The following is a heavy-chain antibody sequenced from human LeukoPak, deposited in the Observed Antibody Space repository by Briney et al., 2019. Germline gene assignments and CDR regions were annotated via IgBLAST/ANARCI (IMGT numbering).Heavy chain of an antibody. D-gene: IGHD3-3*01. Sequence: VASVKVSCKASGYTFGSYVIHWVRQAPGQRLEWMGWINAGDGNTRFSQKSRGRVTITRDSSASTAYMELSSLRSEDTAVYYCARGLEVLTSGVDDYYYYMDVWGKGTTVTVSS. J-gene: IGHJ6*03. CDR1: GYTFGSYV. CDR2: INAGDGNT. V-gene: IGHV1-3*01. CDR3: ARGLEVLTSGVDDYYYYMDV.